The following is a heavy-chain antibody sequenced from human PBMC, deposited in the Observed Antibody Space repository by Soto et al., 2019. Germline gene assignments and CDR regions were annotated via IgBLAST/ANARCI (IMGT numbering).Heavy chain of an antibody. V-gene: IGHV3-23*01. CDR3: TRAHILCRGSYSTYDYCPLDV. CDR2: ISGSDGST. J-gene: IGHJ6*02. Sequence: EVHLSESGGGLIQPGGSLRLSCAASGFMFNTYALSWVRQAPGRGPEWVPAISGSDGSTPYADSVKGRFTISRDNSRNTLYLQMNSLRPEDTAVYYCTRAHILCRGSYSTYDYCPLDVWGQGTTVTVSS. D-gene: IGHD1-26*01. CDR1: GFMFNTYA.